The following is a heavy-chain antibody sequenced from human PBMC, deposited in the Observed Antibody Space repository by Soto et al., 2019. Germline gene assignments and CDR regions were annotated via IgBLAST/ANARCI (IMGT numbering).Heavy chain of an antibody. V-gene: IGHV3-23*01. CDR2: ISGSGGST. CDR3: AKDRGDILTGPNDAFDI. D-gene: IGHD3-9*01. J-gene: IGHJ3*02. CDR1: GFTFSSYA. Sequence: GGSLRLSCAASGFTFSSYAMSWVRQAPGKGLEWVSAISGSGGSTYYADSVKGRFTISRDNSKNTLYLQMNSLRAEDTAVYYCAKDRGDILTGPNDAFDIWGQGTMVPVSS.